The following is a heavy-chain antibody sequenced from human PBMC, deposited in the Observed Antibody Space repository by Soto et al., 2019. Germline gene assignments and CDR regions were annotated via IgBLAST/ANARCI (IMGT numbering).Heavy chain of an antibody. J-gene: IGHJ5*02. Sequence: SEPLSLTCTVSGGSITSSSYYWGWIRQPPGKGLEWIGSIYYSGSTYYNPSLKSRVTISVDTSKNQFSLKLSSVTAADTAVYYCATQEVGGTYVYTFDPWGQGTLVTVSS. V-gene: IGHV4-39*01. CDR2: IYYSGST. D-gene: IGHD1-26*01. CDR1: GGSITSSSYY. CDR3: ATQEVGGTYVYTFDP.